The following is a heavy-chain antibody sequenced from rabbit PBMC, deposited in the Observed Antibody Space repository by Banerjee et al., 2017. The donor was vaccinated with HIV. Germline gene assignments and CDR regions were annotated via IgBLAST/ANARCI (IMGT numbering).Heavy chain of an antibody. CDR3: ARGAVYSYSDL. CDR1: GFTISSNYY. J-gene: IGHJ6*01. V-gene: IGHV1S45*01. Sequence: QEQLEESGGDLVQPEGSLTLTCKASGFTISSNYYMCWVRQAPGKGLEWIACIDTSSSTDYASWAKGRFTISKTSSTTVTLQMTSLTAADTATYFCARGAVYSYSDLWGPGTLVTVS. CDR2: IDTSSST. D-gene: IGHD6-1*01.